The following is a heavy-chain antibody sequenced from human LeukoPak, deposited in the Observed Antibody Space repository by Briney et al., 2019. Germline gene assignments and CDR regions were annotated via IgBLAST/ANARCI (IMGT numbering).Heavy chain of an antibody. Sequence: GASVKVSCKTSGYNFIDYYVYWVRQAPGQRLEWMGWINPNGGGTNYAQKFQGRVTMTRDTSITTAYMELSSLRSDDTAVYFCARDLAYGDPPNGFDPWGQGTLVTVSS. D-gene: IGHD4-17*01. CDR1: GYNFIDYY. CDR2: INPNGGGT. J-gene: IGHJ5*02. CDR3: ARDLAYGDPPNGFDP. V-gene: IGHV1-2*02.